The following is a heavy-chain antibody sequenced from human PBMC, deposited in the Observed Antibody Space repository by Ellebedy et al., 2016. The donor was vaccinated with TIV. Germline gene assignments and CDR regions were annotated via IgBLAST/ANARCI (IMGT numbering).Heavy chain of an antibody. D-gene: IGHD6-13*01. CDR1: GDSIDTSTYY. Sequence: MPSETLSLTCTVSGDSIDTSTYYWGWIRQPPGKGLEWIGSFYYGGSAYYNPSLKSRVTMSLDTSKSQVSLKLSSVTAAGTAVYYCARDFERRIPAAGGMFYFDFWGQGALVTVAS. CDR2: FYYGGSA. V-gene: IGHV4-39*07. CDR3: ARDFERRIPAAGGMFYFDF. J-gene: IGHJ4*02.